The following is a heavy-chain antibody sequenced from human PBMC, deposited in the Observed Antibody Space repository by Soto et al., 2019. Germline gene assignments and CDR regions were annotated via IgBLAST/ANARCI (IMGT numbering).Heavy chain of an antibody. V-gene: IGHV1-69*13. D-gene: IGHD3-3*01. CDR1: GGTFSSYA. CDR2: IIPIFGTA. J-gene: IGHJ4*02. Sequence: SVKVSCKASGGTFSSYAISWVRQAPGQGLEWMGGIIPIFGTANYAQKFQGRVTITADESTSTAYMELSSLRSEDTAVYYCAREENDFWSGHYFDYWGQGTLVTFSS. CDR3: AREENDFWSGHYFDY.